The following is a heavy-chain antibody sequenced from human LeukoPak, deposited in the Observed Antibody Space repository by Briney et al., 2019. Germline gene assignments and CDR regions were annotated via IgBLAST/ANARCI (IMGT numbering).Heavy chain of an antibody. CDR3: ARDPDYGDYWTWFDP. D-gene: IGHD4-17*01. CDR1: GDTVSGNSAA. V-gene: IGHV6-1*01. Sequence: SQTLSLTCAISGDTVSGNSAAWDWIRQSPSRDLEWLGGAYYRSKWYNDYAVAVQSRITIHPDTSKNQFSLQLNSVTPEGTAVYYCARDPDYGDYWTWFDPWGQGTLVTASS. CDR2: AYYRSKWYN. J-gene: IGHJ5*02.